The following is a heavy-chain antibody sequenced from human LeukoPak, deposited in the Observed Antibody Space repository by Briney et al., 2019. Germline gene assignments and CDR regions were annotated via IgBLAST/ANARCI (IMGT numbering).Heavy chain of an antibody. CDR2: IFYSGST. V-gene: IGHV4-39*01. Sequence: TASETLSLTCTASGGSVGTTNFYWGWFRQPPGKGLELIGSIFYSGSTFYNPSFQSRITISVDTSKNQFSLKLASVTAADTAVYYCSRRFLDWLAHHYWGQGSLVTVSS. J-gene: IGHJ4*02. CDR1: GGSVGTTNFY. D-gene: IGHD3/OR15-3a*01. CDR3: SRRFLDWLAHHY.